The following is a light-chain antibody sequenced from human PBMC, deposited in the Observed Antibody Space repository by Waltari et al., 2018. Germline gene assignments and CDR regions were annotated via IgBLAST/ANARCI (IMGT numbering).Light chain of an antibody. Sequence: QSVLTQPPSVSGAPGQRVTISCTRSSPNIGAGFAVHWYQQLPGTAPKLLIYGNNNRPSGVPDRFSGSKSGTSASLAITGLQAEDEADYYCQSYGSDWVFGGGTKLTVL. V-gene: IGLV1-40*01. J-gene: IGLJ3*02. CDR1: SPNIGAGFA. CDR3: QSYGSDWV. CDR2: GNN.